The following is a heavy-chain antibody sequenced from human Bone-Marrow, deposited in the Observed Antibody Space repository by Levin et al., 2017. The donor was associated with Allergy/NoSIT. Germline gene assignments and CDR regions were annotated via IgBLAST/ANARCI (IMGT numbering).Heavy chain of an antibody. V-gene: IGHV3-23*01. D-gene: IGHD1-7*01. CDR3: ATQRRTYFDG. CDR1: GFTFSTYD. J-gene: IGHJ4*02. Sequence: PGGSLRLSCVASGFTFSTYDMTWVRQAPGKGLEWVSSISGRGDYTYYADSVRGRFTPSRDNSKNTLYLQMNSLRVEDTAVYSCATQRRTYFDGWGQGTLVTVSS. CDR2: ISGRGDYT.